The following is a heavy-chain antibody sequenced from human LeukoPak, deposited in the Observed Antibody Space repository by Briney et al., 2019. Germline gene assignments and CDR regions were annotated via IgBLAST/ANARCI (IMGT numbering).Heavy chain of an antibody. J-gene: IGHJ4*02. Sequence: PGGSLRLSCAASGFTLNSNYMSWVRQAPGKGLEGVSVIYSGGSAYYADSVKGRFTISRDNSKNTLFLQMDSLRAEDTAVYYCARAYTSSSTPAGYWGQGTLVTVSS. V-gene: IGHV3-66*01. CDR2: IYSGGSA. D-gene: IGHD6-6*01. CDR3: ARAYTSSSTPAGY. CDR1: GFTLNSNY.